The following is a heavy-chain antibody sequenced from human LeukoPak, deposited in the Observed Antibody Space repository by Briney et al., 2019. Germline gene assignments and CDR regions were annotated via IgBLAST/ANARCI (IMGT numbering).Heavy chain of an antibody. D-gene: IGHD4-11*01. CDR3: ARDRGYSISYYCGMDV. CDR1: GFIFSDYW. Sequence: GGSLRLSCAASGFIFSDYWMNWVRQAPGKGLEWVANIEQDGSEEYYVDSVKGRFTISRDNAKNSLYLQMNSLRAEDTAVYYCARDRGYSISYYCGMDVWGQGTTVTVSS. V-gene: IGHV3-7*05. CDR2: IEQDGSEE. J-gene: IGHJ6*02.